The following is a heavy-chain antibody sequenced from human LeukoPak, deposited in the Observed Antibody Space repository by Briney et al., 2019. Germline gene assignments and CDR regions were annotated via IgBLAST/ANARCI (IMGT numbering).Heavy chain of an antibody. CDR1: GFAFSDYE. J-gene: IGHJ4*02. CDR3: ARTMWGFDY. V-gene: IGHV3-48*03. CDR2: ISSSGSII. Sequence: GGSLRLSCASSGFAFSDYEMNWVRQAPGKGLEWVSYISSSGSIIYYEDSVKGRFTISRDNAKRSLFLQMNSLRVEDTAVYYCARTMWGFDYWGQGTLVTVSS. D-gene: IGHD7-27*01.